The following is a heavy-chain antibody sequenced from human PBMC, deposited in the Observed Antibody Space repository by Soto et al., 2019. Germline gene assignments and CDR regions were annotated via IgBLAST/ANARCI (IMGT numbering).Heavy chain of an antibody. V-gene: IGHV4-30-2*01. J-gene: IGHJ6*02. CDR2: IYHSGST. D-gene: IGHD3-22*01. CDR1: GGSISSGGYY. Sequence: QLQLQESGSGLVKPSQTLSLTCAVSGGSISSGGYYWSWIRQPPGKGLEWIGYIYHSGSTYYNPSLKSRVTISVDRSKNQFSLKLSSVTAADTAVYYCAGSGYYHNSCMDVWGQGTTVTVSS. CDR3: AGSGYYHNSCMDV.